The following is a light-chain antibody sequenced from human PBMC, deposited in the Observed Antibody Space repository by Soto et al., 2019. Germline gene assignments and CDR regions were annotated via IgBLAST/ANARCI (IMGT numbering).Light chain of an antibody. CDR1: QSIRSC. J-gene: IGKJ1*01. V-gene: IGKV1-5*01. CDR3: QQYNSYSWT. Sequence: DIQVPQSPSTRSGSVGDRCTITWRAIQSIRSCGGCDRQKRVKAPKLLIYDAYNLESGVPSRFSSSGSGTEFTLTISSLQPDDFATYYCQQYNSYSWTFGQGTKVDI. CDR2: DAY.